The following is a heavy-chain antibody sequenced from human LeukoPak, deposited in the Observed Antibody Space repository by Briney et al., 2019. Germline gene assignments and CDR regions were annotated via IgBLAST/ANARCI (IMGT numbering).Heavy chain of an antibody. CDR3: AKEVYDYVWGSPGFDY. Sequence: GGSLRLSCAASGFTFISYAMSWVRQAPGKGLEWVSAISGSGGSTYYADSVKGRFTISRDNSKNTLYLQMNSLRAEDTAVYYCAKEVYDYVWGSPGFDYWGQGTLVTVSS. J-gene: IGHJ4*02. CDR2: ISGSGGST. CDR1: GFTFISYA. V-gene: IGHV3-23*01. D-gene: IGHD3-16*01.